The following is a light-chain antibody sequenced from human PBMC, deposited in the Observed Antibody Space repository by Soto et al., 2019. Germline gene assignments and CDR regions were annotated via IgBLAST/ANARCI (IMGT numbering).Light chain of an antibody. J-gene: IGLJ1*01. CDR1: SSNIGSIS. CDR3: AAWDDSLNGLYV. V-gene: IGLV1-44*01. CDR2: SDY. Sequence: QSVLTQPPSASGTPGQRVTISCSGSSSNIGSISVDWYQHLPGTAPKLLIYSDYQRPSGVPDRFSGSKSGTSASLAISGLQSEDDADDYCAAWDDSLNGLYVFGTGTKLTVL.